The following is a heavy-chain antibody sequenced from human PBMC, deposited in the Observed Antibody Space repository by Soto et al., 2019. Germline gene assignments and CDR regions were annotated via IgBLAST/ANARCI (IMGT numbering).Heavy chain of an antibody. CDR2: MSSDGSST. D-gene: IGHD4-17*01. Sequence: EVQLVESGGDLVQPGGSLRLSCAASGFTFSTYWMHWVRQVPGKGPEWVSRMSSDGSSTAYADSVRGRFIISIDSAKNTLYLQMNSLRVDDTAVYYCARGTVRDHDFGDHWGLGTLVAVSS. CDR1: GFTFSTYW. V-gene: IGHV3-74*01. J-gene: IGHJ4*02. CDR3: ARGTVRDHDFGDH.